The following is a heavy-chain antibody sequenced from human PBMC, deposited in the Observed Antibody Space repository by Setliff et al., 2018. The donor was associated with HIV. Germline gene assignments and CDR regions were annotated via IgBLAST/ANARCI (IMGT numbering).Heavy chain of an antibody. CDR1: GGSISSSNW. CDR2: ISHSGST. D-gene: IGHD6-19*01. Sequence: KPSETLSLTCVVSGGSISSSNWWSWVRQPPGKGLEWIGEISHSGSTNYNPSLKSRVTISVEESKNQFSLKLRSVTAADTAVYYCATSPPSDWPFNAFDIWGLGTMVTVSS. V-gene: IGHV4-4*02. CDR3: ATSPPSDWPFNAFDI. J-gene: IGHJ3*02.